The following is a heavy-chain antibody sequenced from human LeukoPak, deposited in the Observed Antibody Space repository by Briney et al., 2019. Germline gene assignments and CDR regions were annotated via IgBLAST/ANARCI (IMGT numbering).Heavy chain of an antibody. CDR2: ISYDGSNK. D-gene: IGHD3-10*01. V-gene: IGHV3-30*18. CDR1: GFTFSNYG. CDR3: AKDPLKYNYGTLYSFDY. J-gene: IGHJ4*02. Sequence: GGSLRLSCAASGFTFSNYGIHWVRQAPGKGLKWVAVISYDGSNKYSADSVKGRFTISRDNSKNTLYLQMNSLRPEDTAMYYCAKDPLKYNYGTLYSFDYWGQGTLVTVSS.